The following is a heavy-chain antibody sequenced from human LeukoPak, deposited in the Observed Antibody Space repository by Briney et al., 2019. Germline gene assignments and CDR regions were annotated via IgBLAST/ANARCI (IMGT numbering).Heavy chain of an antibody. D-gene: IGHD4-11*01. CDR3: CRAPYNNYVNLDY. CDR1: GFTFSSYA. V-gene: IGHV3-49*04. Sequence: PGGSLRLSCAASGFTFSSYAMHWVRQAPGKGLEWLGFIRSKAFAGTAEYAASVEGRFTISRDDSISIAYLHMNSLKAEDSAVYYCCRAPYNNYVNLDYWGQGTLVTVSS. J-gene: IGHJ4*02. CDR2: IRSKAFAGTA.